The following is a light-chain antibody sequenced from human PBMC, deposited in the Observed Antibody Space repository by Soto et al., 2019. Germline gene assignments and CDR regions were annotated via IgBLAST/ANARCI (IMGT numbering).Light chain of an antibody. CDR2: DAS. CDR3: QQYNNWPRT. CDR1: QSVSSN. J-gene: IGKJ1*01. Sequence: EIVMTQSPATLSVSPGERVTLSCRASQSVSSNLAWYQQKPGQTPRLLIYDASTGATGIPARFSGSGSGTELTLTISSLQSEDFAVYYCQQYNNWPRTFGQGTKVDIK. V-gene: IGKV3-15*01.